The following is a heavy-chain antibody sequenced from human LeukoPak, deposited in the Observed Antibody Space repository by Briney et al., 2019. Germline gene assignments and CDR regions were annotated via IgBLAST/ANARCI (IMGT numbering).Heavy chain of an antibody. CDR3: ARDLGTTVTSSSDY. Sequence: GGSLRLSCAASGFTFSSYSMNWVRQAPGKGLEWVSSISSSSSYIYYADSVKGRFTISRDNAKNSLYLQMNSLRAEDTAVYYCARDLGTTVTSSSDYWGQGTLVTVSS. CDR1: GFTFSSYS. V-gene: IGHV3-21*04. J-gene: IGHJ4*02. D-gene: IGHD4-17*01. CDR2: ISSSSSYI.